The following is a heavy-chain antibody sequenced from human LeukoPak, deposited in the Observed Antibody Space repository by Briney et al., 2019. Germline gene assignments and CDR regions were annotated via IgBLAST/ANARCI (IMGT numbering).Heavy chain of an antibody. Sequence: SETLSLTCTVSGDSISSGGYYWSWIPQHPGKGLEWIGYISHSGSTYYNPSLKSRVTISVDTSKNQFSLRLSSVTAADTAVYYCARLAGATINFDYWGQGTLVTVSS. CDR1: GDSISSGGYY. CDR2: ISHSGST. J-gene: IGHJ4*02. D-gene: IGHD2-15*01. V-gene: IGHV4-31*03. CDR3: ARLAGATINFDY.